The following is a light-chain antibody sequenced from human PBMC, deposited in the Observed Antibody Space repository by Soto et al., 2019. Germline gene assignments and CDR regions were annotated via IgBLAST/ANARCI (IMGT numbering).Light chain of an antibody. V-gene: IGKV3-20*01. J-gene: IGKJ3*01. CDR2: RTA. Sequence: EIVLTQSPATLSLSPGERATLSCRASQSVSSYLAWYQQKPGQAPRLLVFRTATRATGIPDRFSGSESGADFTLTISRLEPEDSAVYYCQHYGISPWGFTFGPGTKVEIK. CDR3: QHYGISPWGFT. CDR1: QSVSSY.